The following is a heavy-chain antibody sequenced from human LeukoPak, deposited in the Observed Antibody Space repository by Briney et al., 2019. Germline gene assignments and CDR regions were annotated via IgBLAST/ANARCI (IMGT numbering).Heavy chain of an antibody. Sequence: SEILSLTCSVSGAFISNYYWSWIRQPAGKGLEFIGLFYNSGSTNCNPSLKSRVTMSLDTSKNQFSLRLISVTAADTAMYYCARGTPFGESHNWFDPWGQGTLVTVSS. CDR3: ARGTPFGESHNWFDP. CDR1: GAFISNYY. V-gene: IGHV4-4*07. D-gene: IGHD3-10*01. J-gene: IGHJ5*02. CDR2: FYNSGST.